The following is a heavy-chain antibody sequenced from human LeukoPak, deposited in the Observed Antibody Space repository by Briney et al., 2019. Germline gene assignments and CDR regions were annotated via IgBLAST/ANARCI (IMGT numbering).Heavy chain of an antibody. CDR1: GFTFDDYA. D-gene: IGHD6-6*01. CDR2: ISWNSGSI. J-gene: IGHJ6*02. CDR3: ARDITAAHLKGYGMDV. Sequence: GRSLRLSCAASGFTFDDYAMHWVRHAPGKGLEWVSGISWNSGSIGYADSVKGRFTISRDNAKNSLYLQMNSLRAEDTALYYCARDITAAHLKGYGMDVWGQGTTVTVSS. V-gene: IGHV3-9*01.